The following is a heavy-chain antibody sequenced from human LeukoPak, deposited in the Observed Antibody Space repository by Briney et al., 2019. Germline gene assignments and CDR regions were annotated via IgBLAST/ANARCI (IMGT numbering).Heavy chain of an antibody. CDR2: ISYDGSNK. D-gene: IGHD3-16*02. CDR1: GFTFSSYA. V-gene: IGHV3-30*04. CDR3: AFGGVIVITYDY. Sequence: GGSLRLSCAASGFTFSSYAMHWVRQAPGKGLEWVAVISYDGSNKYYADSVKGRFTISRDNSKNTLYLQMNSLRAEDTAVYYCAFGGVIVITYDYWGQGTLVTVSS. J-gene: IGHJ4*02.